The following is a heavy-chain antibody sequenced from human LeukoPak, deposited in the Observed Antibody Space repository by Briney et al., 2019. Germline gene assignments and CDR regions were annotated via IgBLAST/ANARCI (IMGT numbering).Heavy chain of an antibody. CDR3: AKVGRGYSYGSYYFDY. J-gene: IGHJ4*02. CDR2: ISWNSGSI. D-gene: IGHD5-18*01. V-gene: IGHV3-9*01. CDR1: GFTFDDYA. Sequence: GGSLRLSCAASGFTFDDYAMHWVRQAPGKGLEWVSGISWNSGSIGYADSVKGRFTISRDNAKNSLYLQMSSLRAEDTALYYCAKVGRGYSYGSYYFDYWGQGTLVTVSS.